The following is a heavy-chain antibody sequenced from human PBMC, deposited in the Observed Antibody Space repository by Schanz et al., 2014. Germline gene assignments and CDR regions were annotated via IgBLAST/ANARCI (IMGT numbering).Heavy chain of an antibody. D-gene: IGHD3-9*01. CDR3: ARRNFYDKSAAFDY. V-gene: IGHV3-72*01. CDR1: GFTFSDHF. J-gene: IGHJ4*02. Sequence: EVQLVESGGGLVQPGGSLRLSRAASGFTFSDHFMDWVRQAPGKGLEWVGHSRNKGHSYTSEYAASVKGRFTISRDESESSLYLQMDSLKTEDTAVYYCARRNFYDKSAAFDYWGQGSLVTVSS. CDR2: SRNKGHSYTS.